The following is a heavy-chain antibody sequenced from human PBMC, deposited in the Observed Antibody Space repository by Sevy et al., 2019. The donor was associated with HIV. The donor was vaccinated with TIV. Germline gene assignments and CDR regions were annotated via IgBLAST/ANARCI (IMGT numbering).Heavy chain of an antibody. V-gene: IGHV3-21*01. CDR3: AREGDSWLRFDY. Sequence: GGSLRLSCAASGFTFSSYSMNWVRQAPGKGLEWVSSISGLDNYIYYEDSVTGRCTISKDMANNSLYLKMNSLRAEDTAVYYCAREGDSWLRFDYWGQGTLVTVSS. D-gene: IGHD6-13*01. J-gene: IGHJ4*02. CDR2: ISGLDNYI. CDR1: GFTFSSYS.